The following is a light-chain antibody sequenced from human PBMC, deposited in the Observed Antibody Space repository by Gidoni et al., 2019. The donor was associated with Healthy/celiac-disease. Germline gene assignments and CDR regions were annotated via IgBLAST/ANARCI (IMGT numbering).Light chain of an antibody. V-gene: IGKV1-5*03. CDR2: KAS. J-gene: IGKJ1*01. Sequence: AWYQQKPGKAPKLLIYKASSLESGVPSRFSGSGSGTEFTLTISSLQPDDFATYYCQQYNSYWTFGQGTKVEIK. CDR3: QQYNSYWT.